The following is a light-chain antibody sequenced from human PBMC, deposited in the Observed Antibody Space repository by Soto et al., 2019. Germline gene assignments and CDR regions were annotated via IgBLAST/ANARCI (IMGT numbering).Light chain of an antibody. CDR2: EVS. Sequence: QSALTQPASVSGSPGQSITISCTGTSSDVGGYNYVSWYQQHPGKAPKLMISEVSNRPSGVSNRFSGSKSGNTASLTISGLQAEDEADYYCNSYTSSNTLVFGTGTKLTVL. CDR3: NSYTSSNTLV. V-gene: IGLV2-14*01. J-gene: IGLJ1*01. CDR1: SSDVGGYNY.